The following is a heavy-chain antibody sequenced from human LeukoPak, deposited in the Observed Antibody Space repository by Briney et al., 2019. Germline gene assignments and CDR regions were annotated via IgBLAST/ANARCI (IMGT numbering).Heavy chain of an antibody. V-gene: IGHV3-21*01. J-gene: IGHJ4*02. CDR2: IRGSSNYV. CDR3: ARLDISAWFSDY. CDR1: GFTFTTYN. D-gene: IGHD5-12*01. Sequence: PGGSLRLSCAASGFTFTTYNMIWVRQAPGQGLEWVSSIRGSSNYVHYADSVRGRFTISRDNAKNSLYLQMNSLRAEDTAVYYCARLDISAWFSDYWGQGTLVTVSS.